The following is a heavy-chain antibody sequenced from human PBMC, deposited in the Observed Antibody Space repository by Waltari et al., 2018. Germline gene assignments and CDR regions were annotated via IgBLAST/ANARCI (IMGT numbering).Heavy chain of an antibody. Sequence: QVQLQESGPGLVKPSETLSLTCTVSDVSIGKYYWTWIRQSPGMGLEWIGYIYYNGYTIYNPALKCRITISLDTSKSQFSLSLYSVTAADTAVYYCVTGSVDSRSWYEFDYWGQGTLVTV. V-gene: IGHV4-59*01. J-gene: IGHJ4*02. CDR1: DVSIGKYY. D-gene: IGHD6-13*01. CDR2: IYYNGYT. CDR3: VTGSVDSRSWYEFDY.